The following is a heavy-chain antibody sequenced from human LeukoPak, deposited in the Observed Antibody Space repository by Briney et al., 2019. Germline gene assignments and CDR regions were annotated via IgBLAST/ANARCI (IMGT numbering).Heavy chain of an antibody. CDR2: ISGSGGST. CDR3: AKGLTIFGNNWFDP. D-gene: IGHD3-3*01. CDR1: GFTFSSDA. J-gene: IGHJ5*02. V-gene: IGHV3-23*01. Sequence: PGGSLRLAYAAAGFTFSSDAMSWVRQAPGKWLEWVSAISGSGGSTYYADSVKGRFTISRDNSKNTLYLQMNSLRPEDTAVYYCAKGLTIFGNNWFDPWGQGTLVTVSS.